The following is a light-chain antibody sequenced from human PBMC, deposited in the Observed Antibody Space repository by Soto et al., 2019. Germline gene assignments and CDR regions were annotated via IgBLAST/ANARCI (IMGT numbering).Light chain of an antibody. CDR3: HQYGSLPHT. CDR2: GAS. Sequence: EIVLTQSPGTLSLSPGERATLSCRASQSVSSSYLAWYQHKPGQAPRLLIYGASSRATGIPDRFSGSGSGTDLTLIISRLEPEDFAVYYCHQYGSLPHTFGQGTKLEIK. V-gene: IGKV3-20*01. CDR1: QSVSSSY. J-gene: IGKJ2*01.